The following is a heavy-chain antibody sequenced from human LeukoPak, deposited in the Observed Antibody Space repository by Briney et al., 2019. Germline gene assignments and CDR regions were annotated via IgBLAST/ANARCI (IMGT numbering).Heavy chain of an antibody. V-gene: IGHV3-23*01. CDR3: VREAGYCAPVCVKTNWFDP. Sequence: GGFLRLSCAASGFPFSSHAMSWVRQPPGKGLEWVAAISNGKTYYADSVRGRFAISRDDSTNTVYLHMNSLRDEDTALYPCVREAGYCAPVCVKTNWFDPWGQGTLVTVSS. J-gene: IGHJ5*02. D-gene: IGHD2-15*01. CDR1: GFPFSSHA. CDR2: ISNGKT.